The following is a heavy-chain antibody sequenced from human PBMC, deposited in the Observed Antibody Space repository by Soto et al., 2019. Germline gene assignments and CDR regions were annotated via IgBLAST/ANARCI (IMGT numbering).Heavy chain of an antibody. Sequence: SVKVSCKASGGTFSSYAISWVRQAPGQGLEWMGGIIPIFGTANYAQKFQGRVTITADESTSTAYMELSSLRSEDTAVYYCARDLVYYDSSGYYYDLGYWGQGTLVTVSS. CDR3: ARDLVYYDSSGYYYDLGY. CDR1: GGTFSSYA. D-gene: IGHD3-22*01. V-gene: IGHV1-69*13. J-gene: IGHJ4*02. CDR2: IIPIFGTA.